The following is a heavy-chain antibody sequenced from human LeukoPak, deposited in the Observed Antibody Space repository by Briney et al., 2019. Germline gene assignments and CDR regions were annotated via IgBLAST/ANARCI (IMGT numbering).Heavy chain of an antibody. D-gene: IGHD3-22*01. V-gene: IGHV3-15*01. CDR2: IKSKTDGGTT. J-gene: IGHJ5*02. CDR3: TTDRHYYDSSGYYLFWLDP. CDR1: GFTFGNAW. Sequence: GGSLRLSCAASGFTFGNAWMSWVRQAPGKGLEWVGRIKSKTDGGTTDYAAPVKGRFTISRDDSKNTLYLQMNSLKTEDTAVYYCTTDRHYYDSSGYYLFWLDPWGQGTLVTVSS.